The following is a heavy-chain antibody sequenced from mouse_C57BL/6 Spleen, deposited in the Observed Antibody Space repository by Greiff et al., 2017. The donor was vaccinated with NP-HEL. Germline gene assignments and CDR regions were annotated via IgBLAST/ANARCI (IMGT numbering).Heavy chain of an antibody. D-gene: IGHD4-1*01. Sequence: EVQLQESGPELVKPGASVKMSCKASGYTFTDYNMHWVKQSHGKSLEWIGYINPNNGGTSYNQKFKGKATLTVNKSSSTAYMELRSLTSEDSAVYYCARELGRKDAMDYWGQGTSVTVSS. CDR1: GYTFTDYN. J-gene: IGHJ4*01. V-gene: IGHV1-22*01. CDR3: ARELGRKDAMDY. CDR2: INPNNGGT.